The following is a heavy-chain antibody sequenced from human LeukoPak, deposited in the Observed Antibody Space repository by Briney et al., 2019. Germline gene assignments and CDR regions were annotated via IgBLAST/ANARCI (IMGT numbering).Heavy chain of an antibody. J-gene: IGHJ4*02. CDR2: ISGSGDST. D-gene: IGHD3-3*01. V-gene: IGHV3-23*01. Sequence: GGSLRLSCAASGFTFSSYAMSWVRQAPGKGLEWVSAISGSGDSTYYAGSVKGRFTISRDNSKNTLYLQMNSLRAEDTAVYYCAKAHPYDFWSGYPQNYFDYWGQGTLVTVSS. CDR1: GFTFSSYA. CDR3: AKAHPYDFWSGYPQNYFDY.